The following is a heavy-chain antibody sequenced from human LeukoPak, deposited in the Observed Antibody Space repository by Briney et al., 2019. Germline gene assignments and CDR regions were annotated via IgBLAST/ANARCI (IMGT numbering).Heavy chain of an antibody. Sequence: GGSLGLPLQPPGFPFTSIPMSWAARAPGKGRGWSSAISGVGGSTYYADSVKGRFTISRDNSKNTLYLQMNSLRAEDTAVYYCAKEGPAWYSSGWSQREDWYFDLWGRGTLVTVSS. D-gene: IGHD6-19*01. CDR2: ISGVGGST. J-gene: IGHJ2*01. V-gene: IGHV3-23*01. CDR3: AKEGPAWYSSGWSQREDWYFDL. CDR1: GFPFTSIP.